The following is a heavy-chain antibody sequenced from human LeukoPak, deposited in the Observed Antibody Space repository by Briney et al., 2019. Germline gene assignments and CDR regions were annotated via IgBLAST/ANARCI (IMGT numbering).Heavy chain of an antibody. D-gene: IGHD4-17*01. J-gene: IGHJ4*02. CDR2: IYYSGST. V-gene: IGHV4-59*08. CDR3: ARLLTVTTGYYFDC. Sequence: PSETLSLTCTVSGGSFSGYYWSWIRQPPGKGLEWIGYIYYSGSTNYNPSLKSRVTISVDTTKNQFSQKLSSVTAADTAVYYCARLLTVTTGYYFDCWGQGTLVTVSS. CDR1: GGSFSGYY.